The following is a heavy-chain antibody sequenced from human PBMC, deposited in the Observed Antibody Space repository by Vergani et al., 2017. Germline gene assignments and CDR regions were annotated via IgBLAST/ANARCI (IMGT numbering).Heavy chain of an antibody. J-gene: IGHJ6*03. CDR2: ISYAGSNK. V-gene: IGHV3-30*18. D-gene: IGHD1-26*01. CDR1: GFTFSSYG. CDR3: AKSLWDYYYYYMDV. Sequence: VQLLESGGGLVQPGGSLRLSCAASGFTFSSYGMHWVRQAPGKGLEWVAVISYAGSNKYYADSVKGRFTISRDNSKNTLYLQMNSLRAEDTAVYYCAKSLWDYYYYYMDVWGKGTTVTVSS.